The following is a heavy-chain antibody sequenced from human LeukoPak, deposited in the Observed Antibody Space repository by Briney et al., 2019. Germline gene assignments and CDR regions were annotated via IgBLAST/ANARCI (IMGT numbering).Heavy chain of an antibody. CDR2: IRSKAYGGTT. CDR3: TRVSVSWYFDY. J-gene: IGHJ4*02. CDR1: GFTFGDYA. D-gene: IGHD1-26*01. Sequence: GGSLRLSCTASGFTFGDYAMSWVRQAPGKGLEWVGFIRSKAYGGTTEYAASVKGRFTISRDDSKSIAYPQMNSLKTEDTAVYYCTRVSVSWYFDYWGQGTLVTVSS. V-gene: IGHV3-49*04.